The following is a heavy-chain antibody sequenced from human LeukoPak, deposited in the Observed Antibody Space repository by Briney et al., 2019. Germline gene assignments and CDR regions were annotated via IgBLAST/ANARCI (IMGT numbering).Heavy chain of an antibody. D-gene: IGHD4-11*01. Sequence: KPSETLSLTCTVSGGSISSYYWSWIRQPPGKGLEWIGYIYYSGSTNYHPSLKSRVTISVDTSKNQFSLKLSSVTAADTAVYYCARLDYSNPYYYYYGMDVWGQGTTVTVSS. CDR1: GGSISSYY. V-gene: IGHV4-59*01. CDR2: IYYSGST. J-gene: IGHJ6*02. CDR3: ARLDYSNPYYYYYGMDV.